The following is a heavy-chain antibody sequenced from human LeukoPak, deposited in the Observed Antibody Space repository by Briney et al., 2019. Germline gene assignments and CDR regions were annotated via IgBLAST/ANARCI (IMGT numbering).Heavy chain of an antibody. D-gene: IGHD3-10*01. CDR1: GFTFSSDW. CDR3: VRYYTRQSWYFDL. V-gene: IGHV3-7*01. Sequence: GGSLRLSCVASGFTFSSDWMIWVRQSPGKGLEWVANIKPDEGEKYYVDSVKGRFTVSRDNAKNSLYLQMNSLRAEDTAVYYCVRYYTRQSWYFDLWGRGTLVTVSS. CDR2: IKPDEGEK. J-gene: IGHJ2*01.